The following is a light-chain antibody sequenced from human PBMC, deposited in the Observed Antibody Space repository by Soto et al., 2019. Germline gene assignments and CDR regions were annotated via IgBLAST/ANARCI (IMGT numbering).Light chain of an antibody. CDR1: SSNIGSNY. Sequence: QSVLTQSPSASGTPGQRVTISCSGSSSNIGSNYVYWYRQLPGTAPKLLIYSDTQRPSGVPDRFSGSKSGTSASLDISGLRSEDEADYYCSAWDGSLSGRVFGGGTKLTVL. V-gene: IGLV1-47*02. CDR2: SDT. CDR3: SAWDGSLSGRV. J-gene: IGLJ2*01.